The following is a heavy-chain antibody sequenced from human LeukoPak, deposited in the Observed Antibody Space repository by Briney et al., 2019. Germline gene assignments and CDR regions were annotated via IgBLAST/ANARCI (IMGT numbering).Heavy chain of an antibody. Sequence: PGGSLRLSCAASGFTFSSYGMHWVRQAPGKGLEWVAFIRYDGSNKYYADSVKGRFTISRDNSKNTLYLQMNSLRAEDTAVYYCAKDPKQRYFDWTPDYWGQGTLVTVSS. CDR3: AKDPKQRYFDWTPDY. CDR2: IRYDGSNK. J-gene: IGHJ4*02. D-gene: IGHD3-9*01. V-gene: IGHV3-30*02. CDR1: GFTFSSYG.